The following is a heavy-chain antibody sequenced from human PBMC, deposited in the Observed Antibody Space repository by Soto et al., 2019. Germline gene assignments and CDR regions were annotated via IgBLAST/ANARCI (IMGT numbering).Heavy chain of an antibody. J-gene: IGHJ4*02. CDR1: GFAFIRYG. Sequence: GGSLRLSCAASGFAFIRYGMSWVRQAPGKGLEWVSTIGGSGGSTYYADSVKGRFTISRDNLRHTLFLQMNSLRADDTALYYCAKDRWEFRTTAFDYWGQGTLVTVSS. CDR2: IGGSGGST. V-gene: IGHV3-23*01. CDR3: AKDRWEFRTTAFDY. D-gene: IGHD1-7*01.